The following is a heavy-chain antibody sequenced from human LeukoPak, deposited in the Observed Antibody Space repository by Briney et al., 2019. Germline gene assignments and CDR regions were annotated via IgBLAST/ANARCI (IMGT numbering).Heavy chain of an antibody. J-gene: IGHJ4*02. CDR2: ISSSGTTI. V-gene: IGHV3-48*03. Sequence: GGSLRLSCAASGLTFSDSEMNWVRQAPGKGLEWVSYISSSGTTIYYADSVKGRFTISRDNAKNTLYLQINSLRAEDTAMYYCTRGGFGYSGYDWAYWGQGTLVTVSS. CDR1: GLTFSDSE. D-gene: IGHD5-12*01. CDR3: TRGGFGYSGYDWAY.